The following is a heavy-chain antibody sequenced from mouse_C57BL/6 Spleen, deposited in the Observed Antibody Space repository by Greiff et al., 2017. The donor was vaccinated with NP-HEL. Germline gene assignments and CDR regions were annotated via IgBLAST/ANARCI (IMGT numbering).Heavy chain of an antibody. V-gene: IGHV1-50*01. D-gene: IGHD1-1*01. CDR3: ARRSGNYYGSPYYFDY. J-gene: IGHJ2*01. Sequence: QVQLQQPGAELVKPGASVKLSCKASGYTFTSYWMQWVKQRPGQGLEWIGEIDPSDSYTNYNQKFKGKATLTVDTSSSTAYMQLSSLTSEDSAVYYCARRSGNYYGSPYYFDYWGQGTTLTVSS. CDR2: IDPSDSYT. CDR1: GYTFTSYW.